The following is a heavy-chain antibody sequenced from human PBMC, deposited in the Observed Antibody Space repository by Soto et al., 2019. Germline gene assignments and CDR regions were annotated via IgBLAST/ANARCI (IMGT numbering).Heavy chain of an antibody. CDR3: AKERGRNRNFAMVL. J-gene: IGHJ6*02. CDR1: GLTFSDYV. V-gene: IGHV3-30*18. CDR2: ISYDGSFV. Sequence: PGGSLRLSCVVSGLTFSDYVFHWVRQAPGKGLDWVAAISYDGSFVYYADSVRGRFTISRDNSRNTLDLQMNTLRHEDTVVYYCAKERGRNRNFAMVLWGQGTSVTVSS. D-gene: IGHD1-1*01.